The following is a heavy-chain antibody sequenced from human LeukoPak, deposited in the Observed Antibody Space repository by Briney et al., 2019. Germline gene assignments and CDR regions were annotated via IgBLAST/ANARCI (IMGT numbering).Heavy chain of an antibody. J-gene: IGHJ2*01. V-gene: IGHV3-48*04. CDR2: ISAGSGTV. Sequence: GGSLRLSCEASGLSLSSNNMHWVRQTPGGGLEWLSYISAGSGTVFSADSVKGRFSISRDNARESLFLQMSSLRVEDTGVYYCTRDLGLRRMIWGRGTLVIVSS. CDR1: GLSLSSNN. CDR3: TRDLGLRRMI.